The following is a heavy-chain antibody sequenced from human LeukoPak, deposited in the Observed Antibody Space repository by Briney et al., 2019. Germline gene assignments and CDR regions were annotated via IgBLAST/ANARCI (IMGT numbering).Heavy chain of an antibody. V-gene: IGHV4-59*01. CDR2: IFGSGDF. D-gene: IGHD1-26*01. Sequence: SETLSLTCTVSGGSISDCYWSWIRQPPGKGLEWIGWIFGSGDFNYNPSLKSRLSISLATSNNQFSLKLTSATAADTAVYYCAREKDTGSNHAKIRYDIWGQGTMVTVSS. CDR1: GGSISDCY. J-gene: IGHJ3*02. CDR3: AREKDTGSNHAKIRYDI.